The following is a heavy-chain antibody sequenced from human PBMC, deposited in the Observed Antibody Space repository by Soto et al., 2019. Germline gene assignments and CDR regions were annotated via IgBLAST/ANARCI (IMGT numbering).Heavy chain of an antibody. D-gene: IGHD1-26*01. J-gene: IGHJ4*02. CDR3: ARGSVGANFDY. V-gene: IGHV3-74*03. CDR1: GITFISYW. Sequence: EGQLVESGGGLVQPGGSLRLSCAASGITFISYWMHWVRQVPGKGLVWVAHINSDGSTTTYADSVKGLFTISRDNAKSTLDLQMNGLRAEDTAVYYCARGSVGANFDYWGQGTLVTVSS. CDR2: INSDGSTT.